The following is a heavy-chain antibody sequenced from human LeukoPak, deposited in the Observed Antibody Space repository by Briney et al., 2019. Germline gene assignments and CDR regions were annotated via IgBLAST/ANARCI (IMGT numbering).Heavy chain of an antibody. Sequence: NPSETLSLTCAVYGGSFSGYYWSWIRQPPGKGLEWIGEINDSGSTKYNPSLKSRVTISIDTSKNQFSLKVTSVTAADTAVYYCARVKDPGGYYYYYYMDVWGKGTTVTISS. D-gene: IGHD3-16*01. CDR2: INDSGST. CDR3: ARVKDPGGYYYYYYMDV. CDR1: GGSFSGYY. J-gene: IGHJ6*03. V-gene: IGHV4-34*01.